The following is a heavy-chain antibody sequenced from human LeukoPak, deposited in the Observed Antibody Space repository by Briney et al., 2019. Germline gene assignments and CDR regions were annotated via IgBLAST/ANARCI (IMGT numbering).Heavy chain of an antibody. CDR2: IWYDGSNK. V-gene: IGHV3-33*01. CDR3: AREFPNYYGSGNRGMDV. Sequence: GGSLRLSCAASGFTFSSYGMHWVRQAPGKGLEGVAVIWYDGSNKYYADSVRGRFTISRDNFKSTLYLQMNSLRAEDTAVYYCAREFPNYYGSGNRGMDVWGKGTTVTVSS. J-gene: IGHJ6*04. D-gene: IGHD3-10*01. CDR1: GFTFSSYG.